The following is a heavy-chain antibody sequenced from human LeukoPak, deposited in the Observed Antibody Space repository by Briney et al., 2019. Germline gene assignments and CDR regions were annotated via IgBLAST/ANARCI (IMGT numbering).Heavy chain of an antibody. J-gene: IGHJ4*02. CDR2: IENDESDK. CDR3: AKDGYCSGGSCYPKHFDY. CDR1: GFTLSYYG. Sequence: PGGSLRLSCAASGFTLSYYGMHWVRQAPGEGLEWVAFIENDESDKYYADSVKGRFTISRDNSKNTLYLQMNSLRAEDTAVYYCAKDGYCSGGSCYPKHFDYWGQGTLVTVSS. V-gene: IGHV3-30*02. D-gene: IGHD2-15*01.